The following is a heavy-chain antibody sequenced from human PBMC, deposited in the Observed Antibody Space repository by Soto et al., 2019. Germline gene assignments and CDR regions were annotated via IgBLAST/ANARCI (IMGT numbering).Heavy chain of an antibody. D-gene: IGHD6-6*01. CDR1: NYTFRNYG. CDR2: ISAYNGDT. Sequence: GASVQVSCKASNYTFRNYGINWVRQAPGQGLEWMGWISAYNGDTKYAQKFQDRVTMDTDTPTSTAYMELRSLKSDDTAVYFCARDRRQFVPSSDNFDIWGQGTTVTVSS. V-gene: IGHV1-18*01. CDR3: ARDRRQFVPSSDNFDI. J-gene: IGHJ6*02.